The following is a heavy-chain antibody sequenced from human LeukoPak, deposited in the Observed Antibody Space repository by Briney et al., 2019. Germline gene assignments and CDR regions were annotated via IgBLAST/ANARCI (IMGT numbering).Heavy chain of an antibody. D-gene: IGHD3-3*01. CDR3: ANGRPTYYDFWSGYYTGPHAFDI. V-gene: IGHV3-23*01. J-gene: IGHJ3*02. CDR1: GFTFSSYA. CDR2: ISGSGGST. Sequence: GGSLRLSCAASGFTFSSYAMSWVRQAPGKGLEWVSAISGSGGSTYYADSVKGRFTISRDNSKNTLYLQMNSLRAEDTAVYYCANGRPTYYDFWSGYYTGPHAFDIWGQGTMVTVSS.